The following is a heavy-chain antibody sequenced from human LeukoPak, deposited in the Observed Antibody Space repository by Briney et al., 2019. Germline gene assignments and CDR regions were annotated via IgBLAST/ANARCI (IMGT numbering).Heavy chain of an antibody. Sequence: ASVTVSCKASGYTFTSYAMHWVRQAPGQRLEWMGWINAGNGNTKYSQKFQGRVTITRDTSASTAYMELSSLRSEDTAVYYCAREAGYDSSGYYSPTLGYWGQGTLVTVSS. CDR3: AREAGYDSSGYYSPTLGY. CDR1: GYTFTSYA. J-gene: IGHJ4*02. CDR2: INAGNGNT. D-gene: IGHD3-22*01. V-gene: IGHV1-3*01.